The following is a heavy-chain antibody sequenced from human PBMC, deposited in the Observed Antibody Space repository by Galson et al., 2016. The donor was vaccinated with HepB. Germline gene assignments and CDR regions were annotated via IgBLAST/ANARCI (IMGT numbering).Heavy chain of an antibody. Sequence: TLSLTCTVSGGAFSNGLYYWSWIRQPAGKGLEWIGRIYSNGSTNYNPSLKSRVTISVGTSKNQFSLRLGSVTAADTAVYYCARDSSVDTYYYYYMDVWGKGTTVVVSS. CDR1: GGAFSNGLYY. J-gene: IGHJ6*03. D-gene: IGHD5-18*01. CDR3: ARDSSVDTYYYYYMDV. V-gene: IGHV4-61*02. CDR2: IYSNGST.